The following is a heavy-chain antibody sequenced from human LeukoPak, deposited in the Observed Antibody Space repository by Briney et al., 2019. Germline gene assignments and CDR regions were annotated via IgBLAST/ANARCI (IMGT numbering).Heavy chain of an antibody. V-gene: IGHV1-18*04. D-gene: IGHD2-2*01. CDR1: GYTFTSYG. CDR2: ISAYNGNT. J-gene: IGHJ4*02. CDR3: ARGAGYCSSTSCPIYFDY. Sequence: ASVKVFCKASGYTFTSYGISWVRQAPGQGLEWMGWISAYNGNTNYAQKLQGRVTMTTDTSTSTAYMELRSLRSDDTAVYYCARGAGYCSSTSCPIYFDYWGQGTLVAVSS.